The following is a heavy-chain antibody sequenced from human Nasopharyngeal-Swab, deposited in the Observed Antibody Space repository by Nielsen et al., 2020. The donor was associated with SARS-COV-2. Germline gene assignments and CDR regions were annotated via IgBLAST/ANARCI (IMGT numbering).Heavy chain of an antibody. Sequence: SVKVSCKASGYTFTSYEINWVRQAPGQGLEWMGDISPAFGTAHYAQKFQGRVAINADESTSTVYMDVTSLTSDDTAVYYCALVATIWRTFDSWGQGTLVTVSS. CDR2: ISPAFGTA. J-gene: IGHJ4*02. CDR3: ALVATIWRTFDS. CDR1: GYTFTSYE. V-gene: IGHV1-69*13. D-gene: IGHD5-12*01.